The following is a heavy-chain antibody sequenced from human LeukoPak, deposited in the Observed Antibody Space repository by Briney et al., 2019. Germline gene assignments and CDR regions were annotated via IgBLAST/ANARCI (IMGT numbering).Heavy chain of an antibody. CDR2: ISGGGETR. J-gene: IGHJ4*02. V-gene: IGHV3-48*03. D-gene: IGHD5-12*01. CDR3: AKDPVSEATILGYFDY. Sequence: AGSLRLSCAASGFTFSLYEMNWVRQAPVRGLEWVSYISGGGETRYYADSVTGRFTISRDNGKNSLYLQMNSLRAEDTAVYYCAKDPVSEATILGYFDYWGQGTLVTVPT. CDR1: GFTFSLYE.